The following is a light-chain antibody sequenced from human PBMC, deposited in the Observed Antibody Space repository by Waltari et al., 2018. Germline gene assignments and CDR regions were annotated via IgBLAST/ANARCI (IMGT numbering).Light chain of an antibody. Sequence: WYQHQSGKPPKRMIYDVTERPSGVSKRFAGSKSGNTASLTISGLQADDEADYYCTSFSTISTSLFGGGTKVTVL. CDR3: TSFSTISTSL. J-gene: IGLJ3*02. CDR2: DVT. V-gene: IGLV2-14*03.